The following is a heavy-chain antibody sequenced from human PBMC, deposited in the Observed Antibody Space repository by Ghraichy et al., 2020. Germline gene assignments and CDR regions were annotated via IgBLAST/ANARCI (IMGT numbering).Heavy chain of an antibody. J-gene: IGHJ3*02. V-gene: IGHV3-74*01. D-gene: IGHD6-6*01. CDR2: INSYGSRP. Sequence: GGSLRLSCAASGITFSDNWVHWVRQAPGRGLVWVSRINSYGSRPSYADSVKGRFTISRDNAKNTLFLQMNSLRAEDTAVYYCARELKYSRSQSVAFDIWGQGKMVTGSS. CDR3: ARELKYSRSQSVAFDI. CDR1: GITFSDNW.